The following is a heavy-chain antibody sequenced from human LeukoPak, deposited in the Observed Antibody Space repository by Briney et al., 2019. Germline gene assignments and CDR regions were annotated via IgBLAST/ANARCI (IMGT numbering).Heavy chain of an antibody. CDR3: AGGKVTIFGVVTEFDY. Sequence: PETLSLNCTVSGGSISSSSYSWGWIRQPPGKGLEWIGNIYYSGTTYYNPSLKSRVTISVDTSKNQFSLKLSSVTAADTAVYYCAGGKVTIFGVVTEFDYWGQGTLVTVSS. V-gene: IGHV4-39*07. D-gene: IGHD3-3*01. CDR1: GGSISSSSYS. J-gene: IGHJ4*02. CDR2: IYYSGTT.